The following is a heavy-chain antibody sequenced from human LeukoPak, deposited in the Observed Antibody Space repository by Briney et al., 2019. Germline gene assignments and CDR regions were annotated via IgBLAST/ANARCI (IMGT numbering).Heavy chain of an antibody. Sequence: HPGGSLRLSCAASGFTFSSYWMSWVRQAPGKGLEWVANIKQDGSEKYYVDSVRGRFTISRDNAKNSLYLQMNSLRAEDTAVYYCARDLDPYCYDSSGRAEYFQHWGQGTLVTVSS. CDR2: IKQDGSEK. CDR3: ARDLDPYCYDSSGRAEYFQH. D-gene: IGHD3-22*01. J-gene: IGHJ1*01. V-gene: IGHV3-7*01. CDR1: GFTFSSYW.